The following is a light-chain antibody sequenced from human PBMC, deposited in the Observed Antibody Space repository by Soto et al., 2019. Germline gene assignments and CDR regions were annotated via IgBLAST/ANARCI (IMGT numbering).Light chain of an antibody. CDR2: TNG. CDR3: QSYDSGLSGSV. CDR1: SSNIGAGYD. Sequence: QPVLTQPPSVSGAPGQRVTISCTGTSSNIGAGYDVNWYQHLPGAAPKLLIYTNGNRPSGVPDRFSGSKSGTSASLAITGLHAEDEADYYCQSYDSGLSGSVFGGGTKLTVL. J-gene: IGLJ3*02. V-gene: IGLV1-40*01.